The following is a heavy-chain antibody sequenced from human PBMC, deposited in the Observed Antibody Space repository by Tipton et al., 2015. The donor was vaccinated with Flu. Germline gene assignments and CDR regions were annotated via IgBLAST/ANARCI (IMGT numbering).Heavy chain of an antibody. CDR2: ISSSGSTI. V-gene: IGHV3-11*01. CDR3: ASRAGTLSNFDY. CDR1: GFTFSDYY. J-gene: IGHJ4*02. Sequence: AVSGFTFSDYYMSWIRQAPGKGLEWVSYISSSGSTIYYADSVKGRFTISRDNAKNSLYLQMNSLRAEDTAVYYCASRAGTLSNFDYWGQGTLVTVSS. D-gene: IGHD1-26*01.